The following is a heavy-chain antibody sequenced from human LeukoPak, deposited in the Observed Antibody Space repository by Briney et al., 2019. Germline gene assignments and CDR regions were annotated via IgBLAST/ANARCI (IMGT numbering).Heavy chain of an antibody. V-gene: IGHV3-21*01. D-gene: IGHD2-15*01. Sequence: GGSLRLSCAASGFTFSSYSMNWVRQAPGKGLEWVSSISSSSSYIYYADSVKGRFTISRDNAKNSLYQQMNSLRAEDTAVYYCARDGNCSGGSCYYMDVWGKGTTVTVSS. CDR1: GFTFSSYS. CDR2: ISSSSSYI. J-gene: IGHJ6*03. CDR3: ARDGNCSGGSCYYMDV.